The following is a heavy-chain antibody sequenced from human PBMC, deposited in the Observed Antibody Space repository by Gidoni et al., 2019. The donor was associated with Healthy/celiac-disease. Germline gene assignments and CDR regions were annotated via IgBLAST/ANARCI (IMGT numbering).Heavy chain of an antibody. J-gene: IGHJ6*02. CDR1: GYSFTSYW. CDR3: ARHSVAGTYYYYYGMDV. Sequence: EVQLVQSGAEVKKPGESLRISCKGSGYSFTSYWISWVRQMPGKGLEWMGRIDPSDSYTNYSPSFQGHVTISADKSISTAYLQWSSLKASDTAMYYCARHSVAGTYYYYYGMDVWGQGTTVTVSS. V-gene: IGHV5-10-1*01. CDR2: IDPSDSYT. D-gene: IGHD6-19*01.